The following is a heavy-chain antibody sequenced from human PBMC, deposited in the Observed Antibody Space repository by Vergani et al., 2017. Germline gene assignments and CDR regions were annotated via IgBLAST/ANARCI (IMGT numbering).Heavy chain of an antibody. J-gene: IGHJ4*02. Sequence: EVQLLESGGGLVQPGGSLRLSCAASGFTFSSYAMSWVRQAPGKGLEWVSAISGSGGSTYYADSVKGRFTISRDNSKNTLYLQMNSLRAEDTAVYYCAXDVPWAAAGHGEWYFDYWGQGTLVTVSS. CDR2: ISGSGGST. D-gene: IGHD6-13*01. CDR3: AXDVPWAAAGHGEWYFDY. V-gene: IGHV3-23*01. CDR1: GFTFSSYA.